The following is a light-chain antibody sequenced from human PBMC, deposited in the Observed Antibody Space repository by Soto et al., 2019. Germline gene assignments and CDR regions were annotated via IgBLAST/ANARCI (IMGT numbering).Light chain of an antibody. J-gene: IGKJ2*01. CDR1: QRLNSW. V-gene: IGKV1-5*03. CDR3: QQYNTYS. Sequence: DIQMTQSPSTLSASVGDRVSITCRASQRLNSWLAWYQQKPGKAPKLLIYKTSTLESGVPSRFSGSGSGTEFTLTISNLEHDDFATYYCQQYNTYSFGQGTKLETK. CDR2: KTS.